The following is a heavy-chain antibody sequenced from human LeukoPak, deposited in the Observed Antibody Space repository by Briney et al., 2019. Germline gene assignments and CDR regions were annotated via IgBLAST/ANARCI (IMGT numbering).Heavy chain of an antibody. CDR2: CLDSSCTE. Sequence: GGSLRLSCAASGFTFGTYDMSWVRQPPGKGREWVSTLACLDSSCTEYYSDSVKGRFSISRDKSRSTLSLQLNSLRVEDTAMYYCVRDSEGSFDSWGQGTLVTVSS. V-gene: IGHV3-23*01. D-gene: IGHD3/OR15-3a*01. CDR3: VRDSEGSFDS. J-gene: IGHJ4*02. CDR1: GFTFGTYD.